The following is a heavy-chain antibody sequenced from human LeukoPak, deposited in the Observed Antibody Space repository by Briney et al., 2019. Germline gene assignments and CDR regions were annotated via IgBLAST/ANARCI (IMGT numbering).Heavy chain of an antibody. CDR1: GGSISSYY. V-gene: IGHV4-4*07. Sequence: PSETLSLTCTVSGGSISSYYWSWIRQPAGKGLEWIGRIYTSGSTNYNPSLKSRVTMSVDTSKDQFSLKLSSVTAADTAVYYCARGGADSITSPIDYWGQGTLVTVSS. J-gene: IGHJ4*02. D-gene: IGHD2-2*01. CDR3: ARGGADSITSPIDY. CDR2: IYTSGST.